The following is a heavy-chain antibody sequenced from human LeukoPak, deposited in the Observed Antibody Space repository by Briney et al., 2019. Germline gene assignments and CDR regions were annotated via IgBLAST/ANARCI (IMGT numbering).Heavy chain of an antibody. CDR2: IYYSGSA. D-gene: IGHD1/OR15-1a*01. Sequence: SETLSLTCTVSGGSISSSSYYWGWIRQPPGKGLEWIGSIYYSGSAYYNPSLKSRVTISVDTSKNQFSLKLSSVTAADTAVYYCARPTIKPHDAFDIWGQGTMVTVSS. CDR1: GGSISSSSYY. V-gene: IGHV4-39*01. J-gene: IGHJ3*02. CDR3: ARPTIKPHDAFDI.